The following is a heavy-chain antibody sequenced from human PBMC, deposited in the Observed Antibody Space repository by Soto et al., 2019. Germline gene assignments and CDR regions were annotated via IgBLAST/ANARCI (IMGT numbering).Heavy chain of an antibody. CDR1: GFTFSSYA. CDR2: ISGSGGST. J-gene: IGHJ4*02. CDR3: AKVGSSGWYQGVYNY. V-gene: IGHV3-23*01. Sequence: GGSLRLSCAASGFTFSSYAMSWVRQAPGKGLEWVSAISGSGGSTYYADSVKGRFTISRDNSENTLYLQMNSLRAEDTAVYYCAKVGSSGWYQGVYNYWGQGTLVTVSS. D-gene: IGHD6-19*01.